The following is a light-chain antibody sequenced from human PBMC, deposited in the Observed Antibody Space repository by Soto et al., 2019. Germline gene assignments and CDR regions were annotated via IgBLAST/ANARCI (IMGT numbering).Light chain of an antibody. V-gene: IGKV3D-15*01. J-gene: IGKJ4*01. CDR2: GAS. Sequence: EILMTQSPATLSLSPGERATLSCRVSQSVSSNLAWYQQRRGQAPRLLIYGASSRATGIPARFSGSGSGTEFTLTISSLQSEDFAVYYCQQYDNWPPLTFGGGTKVEIK. CDR1: QSVSSN. CDR3: QQYDNWPPLT.